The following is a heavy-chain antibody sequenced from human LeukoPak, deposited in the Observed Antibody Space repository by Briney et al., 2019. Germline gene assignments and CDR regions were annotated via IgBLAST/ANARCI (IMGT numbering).Heavy chain of an antibody. V-gene: IGHV3-30*04. D-gene: IGHD6-19*01. J-gene: IGHJ5*02. Sequence: GGSLRLSCAASGFTFSSYAMHWVRQAPGKGLEWVAVISYDGSNKYYADSVKGRFTISRDNSKNTLYLQMNSLRAEDTAVYYCARQRGSIAVAMGWFDPWGQGTLVTVSS. CDR3: ARQRGSIAVAMGWFDP. CDR1: GFTFSSYA. CDR2: ISYDGSNK.